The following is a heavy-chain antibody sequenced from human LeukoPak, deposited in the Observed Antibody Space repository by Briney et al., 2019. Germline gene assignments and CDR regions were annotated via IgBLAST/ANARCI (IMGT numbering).Heavy chain of an antibody. CDR3: AREGGLHHNFDY. Sequence: TSETLSLTCTVSSGSISSSSYYWGWIRQPPGKGLEWIGTIYYSGRTYYNPSLKSRVTISVDTSKNQFSLKLSSVTAADTAVYYCAREGGLHHNFDYWGQGTLVTVSS. CDR2: IYYSGRT. D-gene: IGHD4-11*01. V-gene: IGHV4-39*07. CDR1: SGSISSSSYY. J-gene: IGHJ4*02.